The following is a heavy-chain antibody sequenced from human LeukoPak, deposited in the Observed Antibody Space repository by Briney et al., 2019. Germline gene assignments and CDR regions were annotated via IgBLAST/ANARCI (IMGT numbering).Heavy chain of an antibody. J-gene: IGHJ4*02. V-gene: IGHV1-8*01. CDR1: GYTFTSYD. D-gene: IGHD2-15*01. CDR3: AREEPLGYCNVY. Sequence: ASVKVSCKASGYTFTSYDINWVRQATGQGLEWMGWMNANSGNTGFAPKFQGRVTMTRNISISTAYLELSRLRSDDTAVYYCAREEPLGYCNVYWGQGTLVTVSS. CDR2: MNANSGNT.